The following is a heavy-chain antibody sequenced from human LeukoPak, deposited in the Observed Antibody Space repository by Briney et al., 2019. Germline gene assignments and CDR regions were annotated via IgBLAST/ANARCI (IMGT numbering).Heavy chain of an antibody. Sequence: SETLFLTCTVSGYSISSGYYWGWIRQPPGQGLEWIGSIYHSGSTYYNPSLKSRVTISVDTSKNQFSLKLSSVTAADTAAYYCARERTYYDILTGFSDYYYMDVWGKGTTVTISS. CDR1: GYSISSGYY. V-gene: IGHV4-38-2*02. D-gene: IGHD3-9*01. CDR2: IYHSGST. J-gene: IGHJ6*03. CDR3: ARERTYYDILTGFSDYYYMDV.